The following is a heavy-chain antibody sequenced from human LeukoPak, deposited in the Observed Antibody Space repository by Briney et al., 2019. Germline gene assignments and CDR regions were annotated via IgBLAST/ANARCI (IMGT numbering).Heavy chain of an antibody. Sequence: TGRSLRLSCAASGFTFSSYAMHWVRQAPGRGVEWVAVISYDGSNKYYADSVKGRFTISRDNAKNSLYLQMNSLRAEDTAVYYCARARNEKSIDYWGQGTLVTVSS. CDR1: GFTFSSYA. V-gene: IGHV3-30*07. CDR3: ARARNEKSIDY. J-gene: IGHJ4*02. CDR2: ISYDGSNK. D-gene: IGHD1-1*01.